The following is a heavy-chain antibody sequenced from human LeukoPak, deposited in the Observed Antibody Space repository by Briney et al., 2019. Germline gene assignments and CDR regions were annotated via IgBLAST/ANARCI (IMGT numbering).Heavy chain of an antibody. J-gene: IGHJ4*02. D-gene: IGHD6-13*01. V-gene: IGHV1-2*04. CDR2: INPNSGGT. CDR3: AREDSSSWYDY. Sequence: ASVKVSCKASGYTFTSYYMHWVRQAPGQGLEWMGIINPNSGGTNYAQKFQGWVTMTRDTSISTAYMELSRLRSDDTAVYYCAREDSSSWYDYWGQGTLVTVSS. CDR1: GYTFTSYY.